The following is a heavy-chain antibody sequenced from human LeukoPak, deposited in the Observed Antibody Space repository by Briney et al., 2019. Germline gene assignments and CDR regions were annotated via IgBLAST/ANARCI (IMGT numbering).Heavy chain of an antibody. D-gene: IGHD1-14*01. Sequence: PSETLSLTCTVSGGSISSYYWSWIRQPPGKGLEWNGYIYYSGSTNYNPSLQSRVTISVDTSKNQFSLKLSSVTAADTAVYYCARVRTRWYFDLWGRGTLVTVSS. J-gene: IGHJ2*01. CDR2: IYYSGST. V-gene: IGHV4-59*01. CDR1: GGSISSYY. CDR3: ARVRTRWYFDL.